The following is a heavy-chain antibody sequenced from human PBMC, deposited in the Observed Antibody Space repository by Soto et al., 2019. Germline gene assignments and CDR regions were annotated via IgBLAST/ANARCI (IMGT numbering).Heavy chain of an antibody. J-gene: IGHJ4*02. CDR2: INHSGST. D-gene: IGHD3-3*01. CDR1: GGSFSGYY. Sequence: PSETLSLTCAVYGGSFSGYYWSWIRQPPGKGLEWIGEINHSGSTNYNPSLKSRVTISVDTSKNQFSLKLSSVTAADTAVYYCARVGPREWLLENDYWGQGTLVTVSS. CDR3: ARVGPREWLLENDY. V-gene: IGHV4-34*01.